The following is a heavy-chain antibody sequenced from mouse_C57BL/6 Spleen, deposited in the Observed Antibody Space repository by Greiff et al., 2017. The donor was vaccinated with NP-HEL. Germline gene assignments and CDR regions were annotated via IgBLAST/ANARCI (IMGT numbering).Heavy chain of an antibody. J-gene: IGHJ2*01. V-gene: IGHV1-82*01. Sequence: VQLQQSGPELVKPGASVKISCKASGYAFSSSWMNWVKQRPGKGLEWIGRIYPGDGDTNYNGKFKGKATLTADKSSSTAYMQLSSLTSEDSAVYFCARNYGNYGYFDYWGQGTTLTVSS. CDR3: ARNYGNYGYFDY. CDR2: IYPGDGDT. D-gene: IGHD2-1*01. CDR1: GYAFSSSW.